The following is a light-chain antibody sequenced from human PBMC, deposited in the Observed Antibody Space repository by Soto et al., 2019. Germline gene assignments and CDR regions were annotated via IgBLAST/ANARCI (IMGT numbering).Light chain of an antibody. V-gene: IGKV3-20*01. Sequence: EIVLTQSPGTLSLSPGERATLSCRAIQSFSSSYLAWYQQKPGQAPRLLIYGASSRATGIPDRFSGSGSGTDFTLTISSLEPEDFAVYYCQHYGSALFTFGPGTTVDIK. J-gene: IGKJ3*01. CDR2: GAS. CDR1: QSFSSSY. CDR3: QHYGSALFT.